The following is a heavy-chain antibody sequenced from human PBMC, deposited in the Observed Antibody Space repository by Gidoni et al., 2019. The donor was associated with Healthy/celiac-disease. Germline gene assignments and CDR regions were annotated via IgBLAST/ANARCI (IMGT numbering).Heavy chain of an antibody. Sequence: QVQLVQSGAEVKKPGASVKVSCKASGYTFNGYYMHWVRQAPGQGLEWMGWINPNSGGTNYAQKFQGRVTMTRDTSISTAYMELSRLRSDDTAVYYCARVGYCSGGSCDNWFDPWGQGTLVTVSS. CDR1: GYTFNGYY. CDR3: ARVGYCSGGSCDNWFDP. D-gene: IGHD2-15*01. CDR2: INPNSGGT. V-gene: IGHV1-2*02. J-gene: IGHJ5*02.